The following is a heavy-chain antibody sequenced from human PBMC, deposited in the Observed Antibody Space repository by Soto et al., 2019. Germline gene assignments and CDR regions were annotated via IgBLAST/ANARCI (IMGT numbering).Heavy chain of an antibody. Sequence: QVQLVQSGAEGKKPGASVKVSCKASGYTFTSYAMHWVRQAPGQRLEWMGWINAGNGNTKYSQKFQGRVTITRDTSASTAYMELSSLRSADTAVYFCARRRYGSGSYTFDPWGQGTLVTVSS. V-gene: IGHV1-3*01. D-gene: IGHD3-10*01. J-gene: IGHJ5*02. CDR1: GYTFTSYA. CDR3: ARRRYGSGSYTFDP. CDR2: INAGNGNT.